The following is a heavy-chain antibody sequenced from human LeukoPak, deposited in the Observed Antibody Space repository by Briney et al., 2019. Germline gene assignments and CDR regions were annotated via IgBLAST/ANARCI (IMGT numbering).Heavy chain of an antibody. CDR1: GFTFDDYA. D-gene: IGHD3-16*01. J-gene: IGHJ4*02. CDR3: AKGVSYENPIDN. CDR2: ISWNSGSI. V-gene: IGHV3-9*01. Sequence: GGSLGLSCAASGFTFDDYAMHSVRQAPGKGLEWVLGISWNSGSIGYADSVKGRFTISRDNAKNSLYLQMNSLRAEDTALYYCAKGVSYENPIDNWGQGTLVTVSS.